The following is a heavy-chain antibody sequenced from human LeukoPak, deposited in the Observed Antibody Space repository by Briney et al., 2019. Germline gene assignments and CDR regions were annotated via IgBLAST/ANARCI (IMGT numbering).Heavy chain of an antibody. CDR3: ARGRRKGYCTSTSCFEWDY. CDR2: IIPIFGSA. D-gene: IGHD2-2*01. CDR1: GGTFSSYA. V-gene: IGHV1-69*13. J-gene: IGHJ4*02. Sequence: GASVKVSCKASGGTFSSYAISWVRQAPGQGLEWMGGIIPIFGSANYAQKFQGRVTITADEFTSTAYMELSSLNSEDTAVYYCARGRRKGYCTSTSCFEWDYWGQGTLVTVSS.